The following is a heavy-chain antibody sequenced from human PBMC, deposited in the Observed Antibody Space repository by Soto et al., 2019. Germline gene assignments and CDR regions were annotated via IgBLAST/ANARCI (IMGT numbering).Heavy chain of an antibody. V-gene: IGHV1-46*01. J-gene: IGHJ6*02. Sequence: GASVKVSCKASGYTITSYYMHWVRQAPGQGLEWMGIINPSSSATRYSQKFQGRVTMTRDVSTSTVYMEMSGLRSDDTADDTAVYYCAKSNYGGDDYFQYGLDVWGQGTTVTVSS. CDR3: VYYCAKSNYGGDDYFQYGLDV. CDR2: INPSSSAT. CDR1: GYTITSYY. D-gene: IGHD2-21*02.